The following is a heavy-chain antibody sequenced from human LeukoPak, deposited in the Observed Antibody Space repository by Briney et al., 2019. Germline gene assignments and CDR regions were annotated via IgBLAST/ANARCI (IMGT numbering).Heavy chain of an antibody. D-gene: IGHD3-3*01. J-gene: IGHJ3*02. CDR2: ISSSSSTI. V-gene: IGHV3-48*04. CDR1: GFTFSSYS. CDR3: ARERGYDFWSGYSDAFDI. Sequence: GGSLRLSCAASGFTFSSYSMNWVRQAPGKGLEWVSYISSSSSTIYYADSVKGRFTISRDNAKNSLYLPMNSLRAEDTAVYYCARERGYDFWSGYSDAFDIWGQGTMVTVSS.